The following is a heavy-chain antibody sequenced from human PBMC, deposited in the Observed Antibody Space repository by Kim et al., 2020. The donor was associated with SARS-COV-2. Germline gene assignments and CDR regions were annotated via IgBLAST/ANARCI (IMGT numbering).Heavy chain of an antibody. CDR1: GFTVSSNY. J-gene: IGHJ4*02. V-gene: IGHV3-53*01. CDR3: ARAVPGSYYYGSGSYSNFDY. D-gene: IGHD3-10*01. CDR2: IYSGGST. Sequence: GGSLRLSCAASGFTVSSNYMSWVRQAPGKGLEWVSVIYSGGSTYYADSVKGRFTISRDNSKNTLYLQMNSLRAEDTAVYYCARAVPGSYYYGSGSYSNFDYWGQGTLVTVSS.